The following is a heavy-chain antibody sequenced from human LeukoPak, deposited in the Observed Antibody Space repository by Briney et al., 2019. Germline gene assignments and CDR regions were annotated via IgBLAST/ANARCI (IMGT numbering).Heavy chain of an antibody. Sequence: PGGSLRLSCAASGYMFSDYYMSWIRQAPEKGLEWLSYISHSGSTKYYADSVKGRFTISRDNSKNTLYLQMNSLRAEDTAVYYCAKGSRDSSSWPDAFDIWGQGTMVTVSS. J-gene: IGHJ3*02. V-gene: IGHV3-11*04. CDR3: AKGSRDSSSWPDAFDI. D-gene: IGHD6-13*01. CDR1: GYMFSDYY. CDR2: ISHSGSTK.